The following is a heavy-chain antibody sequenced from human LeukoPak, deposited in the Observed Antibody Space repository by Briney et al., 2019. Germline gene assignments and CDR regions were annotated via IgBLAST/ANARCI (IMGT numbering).Heavy chain of an antibody. Sequence: SETLSLTCTVSGGSISSYYWSWIRQPPGKGLEWIGYIYYSGSTNYNPSLKSRVTISVDTSKNQFSLKLSSVTAADTAVYYCARDRDGHNFDYWGQGTLVTVSS. CDR2: IYYSGST. CDR3: ARDRDGHNFDY. CDR1: GGSISSYY. V-gene: IGHV4-59*01. J-gene: IGHJ4*02. D-gene: IGHD5-24*01.